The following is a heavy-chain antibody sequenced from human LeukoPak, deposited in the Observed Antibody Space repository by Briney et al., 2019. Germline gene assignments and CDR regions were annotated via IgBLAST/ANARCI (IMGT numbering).Heavy chain of an antibody. CDR2: ISSSSSTI. V-gene: IGHV3-48*04. D-gene: IGHD3-22*01. CDR3: ARALPDYYDSSGYQAFDI. J-gene: IGHJ3*02. CDR1: GFTFSSYS. Sequence: PGGSLRLSCAASGFTFSSYSMNWVRQAPGKGLEWVSYISSSSSTIYYADSVKGRFTISRDNAKNSLYLQMNSLRAEDTAVYYCARALPDYYDSSGYQAFDIWGQGTMVTVSS.